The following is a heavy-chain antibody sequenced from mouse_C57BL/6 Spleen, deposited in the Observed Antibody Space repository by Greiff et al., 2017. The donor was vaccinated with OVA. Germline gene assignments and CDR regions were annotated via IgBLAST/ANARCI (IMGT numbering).Heavy chain of an antibody. V-gene: IGHV1-26*01. D-gene: IGHD3-2*02. CDR1: GYTFTDYY. CDR3: ANTAQVTWGY. Sequence: VQLQQSGPELVKPGASVKISCKASGYTFTDYYMNWVKQSHGKSLEWIGDINPNNGGTSYNQKFKGKATLTVDKSSSTAYMELRSLPSEDSAVNYCANTAQVTWGYWGKGTTLTVSS. J-gene: IGHJ2*01. CDR2: INPNNGGT.